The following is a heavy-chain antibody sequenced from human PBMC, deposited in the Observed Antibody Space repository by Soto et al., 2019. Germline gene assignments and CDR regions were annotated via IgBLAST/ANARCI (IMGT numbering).Heavy chain of an antibody. CDR3: ARGVRDDSTLGYYYYYYMDV. D-gene: IGHD3-3*01. V-gene: IGHV4-59*01. J-gene: IGHJ6*03. CDR2: IYYSGST. CDR1: GGSISSYY. Sequence: SETLSLTCTVSGGSISSYYWSWIRQPPGKGLEWIGYIYYSGSTNYNPSLKSRVTISVDTSKNQFSLKLSSVTAADTAVYYCARGVRDDSTLGYYYYYYMDVWGKGTTVTVSS.